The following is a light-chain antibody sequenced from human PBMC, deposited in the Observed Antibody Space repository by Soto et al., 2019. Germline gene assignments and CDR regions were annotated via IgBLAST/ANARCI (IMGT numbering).Light chain of an antibody. CDR1: QSVLYSSNNKNY. CDR2: WAS. J-gene: IGKJ3*01. CDR3: QQFYGTPFT. Sequence: DIVMTQSPDSLAVPLGERVTINCKSSQSVLYSSNNKNYFAWYQQKPGQPPKPLIYWASTRESGVPDRFSGRGSGTDFTLTISGLQAEDVAVYYCQQFYGTPFTFGPGTKVDLK. V-gene: IGKV4-1*01.